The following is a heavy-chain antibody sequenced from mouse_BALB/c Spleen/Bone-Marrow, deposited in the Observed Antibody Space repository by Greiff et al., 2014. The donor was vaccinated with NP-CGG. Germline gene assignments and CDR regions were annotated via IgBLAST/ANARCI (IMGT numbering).Heavy chain of an antibody. V-gene: IGHV1-80*01. CDR3: ARGGISVDY. Sequence: QVQLQQPGAELVRPGSSVKISCKASGYAFSGYWMNWVKQRPGQGLEWIGQIYPGDGDTGYNGKFKGKATLTADKSSSTAYMQLSSLTSEDSAVYFCARGGISVDYWGQGTTLTVSS. CDR2: IYPGDGDT. J-gene: IGHJ2*01. CDR1: GYAFSGYW.